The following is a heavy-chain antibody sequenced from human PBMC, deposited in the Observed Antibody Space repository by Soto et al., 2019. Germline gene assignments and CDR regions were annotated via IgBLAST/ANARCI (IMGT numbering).Heavy chain of an antibody. Sequence: QVQLVESGGGVVQPGRSLRLSCTASGFTFRRHGMHWVRQAPGKGLEWVAVIWDDGSEQRYADSVKGRFTVSRDNSKNTLFLQMSSLRAEDTAVYYCARDPQINSDSSGYVGSWGPGTLVTVSS. CDR2: IWDDGSEQ. D-gene: IGHD3-22*01. V-gene: IGHV3-33*01. CDR1: GFTFRRHG. CDR3: ARDPQINSDSSGYVGS. J-gene: IGHJ5*02.